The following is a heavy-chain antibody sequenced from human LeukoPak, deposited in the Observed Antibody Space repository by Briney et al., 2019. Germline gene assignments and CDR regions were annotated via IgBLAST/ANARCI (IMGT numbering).Heavy chain of an antibody. CDR3: AKEDTAMVAFDY. J-gene: IGHJ4*02. D-gene: IGHD5-18*01. V-gene: IGHV3-48*01. CDR2: MRGDDFTV. CDR1: GFPFGDYP. Sequence: GGSLRLSCAVSGFPFGDYPMNWVRQAPGKGLEWISHMRGDDFTVYYADSVKGRFSISRDNAKNFLFLQMNSLRGDDTAVYYCAKEDTAMVAFDYWGQGTLVTVSS.